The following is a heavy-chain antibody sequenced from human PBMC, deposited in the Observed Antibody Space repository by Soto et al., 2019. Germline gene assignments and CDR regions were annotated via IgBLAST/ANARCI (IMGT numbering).Heavy chain of an antibody. CDR3: ARDWGSGSPALVGMDV. D-gene: IGHD3-10*01. CDR2: ISYDGSNK. Sequence: QVQLVESGGGVVQPGRSLRLSCAASGFTFSSYAMHWVRQAPGKGLEWVAVISYDGSNKYYADSVKGRFTISRDNSKNTLYLQMNSLRAEDTAVYYCARDWGSGSPALVGMDVWGQGTTVTVSS. V-gene: IGHV3-30-3*01. J-gene: IGHJ6*02. CDR1: GFTFSSYA.